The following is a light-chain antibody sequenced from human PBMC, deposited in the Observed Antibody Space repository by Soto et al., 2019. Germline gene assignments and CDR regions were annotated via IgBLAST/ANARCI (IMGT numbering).Light chain of an antibody. V-gene: IGKV1-39*01. CDR3: QQSYNTPYT. Sequence: DIPMTQSPSSLSASVGDRVTITCRASQSISTYLNWYQQKPGKAPNLLIYEASTLQSGVPSRFSGSGSGTDFTLTISSLQPEDFATYYCQQSYNTPYTFGQGTKLEIK. J-gene: IGKJ2*01. CDR1: QSISTY. CDR2: EAS.